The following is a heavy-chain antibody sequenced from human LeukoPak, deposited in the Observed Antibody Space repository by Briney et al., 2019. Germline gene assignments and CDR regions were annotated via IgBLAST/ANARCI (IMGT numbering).Heavy chain of an antibody. J-gene: IGHJ4*02. Sequence: PGRSLRLSCAASGFTFDDYAMHWVRQAPGRGLEWVSGISWNSGSIGYADSVKGRFTISRDNAKNSLYLQMNSLRAEDTALYYCAKDKGIAAAGHFDYWGQGTLVTVSS. CDR1: GFTFDDYA. CDR2: ISWNSGSI. CDR3: AKDKGIAAAGHFDY. V-gene: IGHV3-9*01. D-gene: IGHD6-13*01.